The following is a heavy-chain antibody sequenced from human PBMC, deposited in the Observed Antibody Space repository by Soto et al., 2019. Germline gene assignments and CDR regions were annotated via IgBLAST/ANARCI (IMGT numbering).Heavy chain of an antibody. CDR3: TTDYCTASTCHLNY. D-gene: IGHD2-8*02. Sequence: GWSLRLSCAGSGFSFSNAWMNWVRQAPGKGLEWVGRLKSKTHAETTEYAAPVKGRFTMSRDDAKSTLYLQMNSLKIEDTATYYCTTDYCTASTCHLNYWGQGILVTVSS. CDR2: LKSKTHAETT. CDR1: GFSFSNAW. V-gene: IGHV3-15*07. J-gene: IGHJ4*02.